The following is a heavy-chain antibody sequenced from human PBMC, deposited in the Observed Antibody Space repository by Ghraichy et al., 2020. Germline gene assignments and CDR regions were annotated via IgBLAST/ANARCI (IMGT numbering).Heavy chain of an antibody. V-gene: IGHV3-74*01. CDR1: GFSFNNYW. D-gene: IGHD2-15*01. Sequence: GALRLSCAASGFSFNNYWMHWVRQAPGKGLVWVSRINSDGRGTIYAESVKGRCTISRDNTKNTLYLQMTSLRAEDTAVYYCAREYCRGGRCFFGTGGSHFDYWGQGTLVTVSS. CDR3: AREYCRGGRCFFGTGGSHFDY. CDR2: INSDGRGT. J-gene: IGHJ4*02.